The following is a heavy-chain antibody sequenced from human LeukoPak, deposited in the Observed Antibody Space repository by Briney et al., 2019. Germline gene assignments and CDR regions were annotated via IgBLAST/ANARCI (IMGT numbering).Heavy chain of an antibody. J-gene: IGHJ4*02. Sequence: TGRSLRLSCAASGFTFSSSGMHWVRQAPGKGLEWVAVISYDGSNKYYADSVKGRFTISRDNSKNTLYLQMNSLRAEDTAVYYCARSGSGSYYKDPFDYWGQGTLVTVSS. CDR1: GFTFSSSG. V-gene: IGHV3-30*03. CDR2: ISYDGSNK. CDR3: ARSGSGSYYKDPFDY. D-gene: IGHD3-10*01.